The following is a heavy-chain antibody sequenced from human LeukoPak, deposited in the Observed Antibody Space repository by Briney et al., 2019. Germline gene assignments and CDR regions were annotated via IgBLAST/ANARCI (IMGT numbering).Heavy chain of an antibody. J-gene: IGHJ6*03. Sequence: SQTLSLTCTVSGGSISSGSYYWSWIRQPAGKGLEWIGRIYTSGSTNYNPSLKSRVTISVDTSKNQFSLKLSSVTAADTAVYYCARDGLSLGTYYYYYYMDVWGKGTTVTISS. CDR3: ARDGLSLGTYYYYYYMDV. CDR2: IYTSGST. D-gene: IGHD1-1*01. CDR1: GGSISSGSYY. V-gene: IGHV4-61*02.